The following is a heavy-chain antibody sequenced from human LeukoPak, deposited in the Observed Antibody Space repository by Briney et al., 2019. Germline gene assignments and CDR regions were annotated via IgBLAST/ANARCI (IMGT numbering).Heavy chain of an antibody. CDR2: ISGSGGST. CDR3: ARKTTIWGGYSYGYAHFDY. J-gene: IGHJ4*02. D-gene: IGHD5-18*01. CDR1: GFTFSSYA. Sequence: GGSLRLSCAASGFTFSSYAMSWVRQAPGKGLEWVSAISGSGGSTYYADSVKGRFTISRDNSKNTLYLQMNSLRAEDTAVYYCARKTTIWGGYSYGYAHFDYWGQGTLVTVSS. V-gene: IGHV3-23*01.